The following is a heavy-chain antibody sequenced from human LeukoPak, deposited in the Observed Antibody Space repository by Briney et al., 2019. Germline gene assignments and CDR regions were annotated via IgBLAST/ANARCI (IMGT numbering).Heavy chain of an antibody. CDR3: ARERAPYSSSWYYFDY. J-gene: IGHJ4*02. D-gene: IGHD6-13*01. CDR2: IIPIFGTA. V-gene: IGHV1-69*05. CDR1: GGTFSSYA. Sequence: ASVKVSCKASGGTFSSYAISWVRQAPGQGLEWMGGIIPIFGTANYAQKFQGRVTITTDESTSTAYMELSSLRSEDTAVYYCARERAPYSSSWYYFDYWGQGTLVTVSS.